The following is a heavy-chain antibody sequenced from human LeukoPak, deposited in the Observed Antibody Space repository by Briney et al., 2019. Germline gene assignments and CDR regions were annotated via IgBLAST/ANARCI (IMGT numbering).Heavy chain of an antibody. J-gene: IGHJ4*02. V-gene: IGHV4-59*12. CDR1: GGSINSYY. CDR2: IYYSGST. Sequence: PSETLSLTCTVSGGSINSYYWSWIRQPPGKGLEWIGYIYYSGSTNYNPPLKSRVTISVDTSKNQFSLKLSSVTAADTAVYYCARSPSEILTGYYPFDYWGQGTLVTVSS. CDR3: ARSPSEILTGYYPFDY. D-gene: IGHD3-9*01.